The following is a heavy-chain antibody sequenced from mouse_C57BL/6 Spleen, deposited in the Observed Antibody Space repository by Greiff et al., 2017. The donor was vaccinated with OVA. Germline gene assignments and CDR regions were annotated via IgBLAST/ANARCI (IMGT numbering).Heavy chain of an antibody. J-gene: IGHJ2*01. CDR3: ARKHGNYPYYFDY. CDR2: IYPGDGDT. V-gene: IGHV1-80*01. D-gene: IGHD2-1*01. Sequence: QVQLQQSGAELVKPGASVKISCKASGYAFSSYWMNWVKQRPGKGLEWIGQIYPGDGDTNYNGKFKGKATLTADKSSSTAYMQLSSLTSEDSAVYFCARKHGNYPYYFDYWGQGTTLTVSS. CDR1: GYAFSSYW.